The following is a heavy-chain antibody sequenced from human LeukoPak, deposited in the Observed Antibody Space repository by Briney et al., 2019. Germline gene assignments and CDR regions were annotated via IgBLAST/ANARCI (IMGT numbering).Heavy chain of an antibody. V-gene: IGHV3-30-3*01. Sequence: GGSLRLSCAVSRFTFSSYAMHWVRQAPGKGLEWVAVISYDGSNKYYADSVKGRFTISRDNSKNTLYLQMNSLRAEDTAVYYCARPGYGSGSYLGYWGQGTLVTVSS. CDR3: ARPGYGSGSYLGY. J-gene: IGHJ4*02. CDR1: RFTFSSYA. CDR2: ISYDGSNK. D-gene: IGHD3-10*01.